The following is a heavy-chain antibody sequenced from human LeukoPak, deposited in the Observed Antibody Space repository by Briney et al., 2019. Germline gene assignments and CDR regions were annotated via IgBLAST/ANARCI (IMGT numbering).Heavy chain of an antibody. V-gene: IGHV1-8*01. CDR2: TNPNGGNT. J-gene: IGHJ6*02. CDR1: GYTFTSYD. CDR3: ARGLWLDDSYYYYGMDV. D-gene: IGHD6-19*01. Sequence: ASVKVSCKASGYTFTSYDINWVRQATGQGLEWMGWTNPNGGNTGYAQKFQGRVTMTRNTSISTAYMELSSLRSEDTAVYYCARGLWLDDSYYYYGMDVWGQGTTVTVSS.